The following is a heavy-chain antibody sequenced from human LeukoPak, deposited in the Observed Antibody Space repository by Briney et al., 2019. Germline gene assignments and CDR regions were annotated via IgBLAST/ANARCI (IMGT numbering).Heavy chain of an antibody. J-gene: IGHJ4*02. CDR2: FDPEDGET. CDR1: GYTLTELS. V-gene: IGHV1-24*01. CDR3: ATVVSTVGLRYFDWSIFDY. Sequence: ASVKVSCKVSGYTLTELSMHWVRQAPGKGLEWMGGFDPEDGETIYAQKFQGRVTMTEDTSTDTAYMELSSLRSEDTAVYYCATVVSTVGLRYFDWSIFDYWGQGTLVTVSS. D-gene: IGHD3-9*01.